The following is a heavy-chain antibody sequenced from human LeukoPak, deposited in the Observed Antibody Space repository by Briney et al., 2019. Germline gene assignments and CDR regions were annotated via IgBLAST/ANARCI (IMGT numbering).Heavy chain of an antibody. CDR2: INTNTGNP. V-gene: IGHV7-4-1*02. D-gene: IGHD5-12*01. J-gene: IGHJ4*02. Sequence: GASVKVSCKASGYTFTSYAMNWVRQAPGQGLEWMGWINTNTGNPTSAQGFTGRFVFSLDTSVSTAYLQISSLKAEDTAVYYCARAPRKTLYSGYGNFDYWGQGTLVTVSS. CDR1: GYTFTSYA. CDR3: ARAPRKTLYSGYGNFDY.